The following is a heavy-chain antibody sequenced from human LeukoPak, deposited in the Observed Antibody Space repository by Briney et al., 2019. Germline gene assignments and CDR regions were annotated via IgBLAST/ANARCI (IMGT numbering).Heavy chain of an antibody. D-gene: IGHD6-19*01. CDR2: IIPIFGTA. V-gene: IGHV1-69*13. Sequence: GASVKVSCKASGGTFSSYAISWVRQAPGQGLEWMGGIIPIFGTANYAQKFQGRVTITADESTSTAYMELSSLRSEDTAVYYCARDYSSGWYGHQDYFDSWGQGTLVTVSS. CDR3: ARDYSSGWYGHQDYFDS. J-gene: IGHJ4*02. CDR1: GGTFSSYA.